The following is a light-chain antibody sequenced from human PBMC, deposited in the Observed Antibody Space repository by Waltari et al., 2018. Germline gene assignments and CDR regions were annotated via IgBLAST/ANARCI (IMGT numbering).Light chain of an antibody. CDR2: GTS. CDR1: RSTIRAGYD. V-gene: IGLV1-40*01. CDR3: QSYDSSLSIVL. J-gene: IGLJ2*01. Sequence: QSVLTQPPSVSGAPGQRVTLSFPGSRSTIRAGYDVHWYQQLPGKATKRLIMGTSNRPSGVPDRFSGSKSGTSASLAITGLRAEDEADYYCQSYDSSLSIVLFGGGTKVTVL.